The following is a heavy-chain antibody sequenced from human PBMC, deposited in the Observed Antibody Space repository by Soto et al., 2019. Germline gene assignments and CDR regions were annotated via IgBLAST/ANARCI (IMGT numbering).Heavy chain of an antibody. J-gene: IGHJ4*02. V-gene: IGHV3-23*01. Sequence: EVQLLESGGGLVQPGGSLRLSCAASGFTFSSYAMSWVRQAPGKGLEWVSAISGSGGSTYYADSVKGRFTISRDNSKNTLYLQMNRPRGEDTAVYYCAKVDVPLSSCWLGFDHRGQGTLVTVSS. D-gene: IGHD6-19*01. CDR2: ISGSGGST. CDR1: GFTFSSYA. CDR3: AKVDVPLSSCWLGFDH.